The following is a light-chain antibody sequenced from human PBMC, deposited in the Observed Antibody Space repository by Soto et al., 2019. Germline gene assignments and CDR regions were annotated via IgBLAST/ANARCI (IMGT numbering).Light chain of an antibody. CDR2: GTF. V-gene: IGKV3-20*01. CDR3: QQYGSPLWT. J-gene: IGKJ1*01. Sequence: EIVLTQSPGTLSMSPGERATLSCRASQSITSSYLAWYQQKTGQAPRLLISGTFSRATGIPDRFSGSGSGTDFTLTINRLEPEDFAVYYCQQYGSPLWTFGQGTKVDIK. CDR1: QSITSSY.